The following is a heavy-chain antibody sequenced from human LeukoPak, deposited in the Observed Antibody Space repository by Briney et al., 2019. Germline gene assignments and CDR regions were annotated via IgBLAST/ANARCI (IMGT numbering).Heavy chain of an antibody. V-gene: IGHV4-34*01. CDR3: ARVLYSSGWLGTSDAFDI. CDR1: GGSFSGYY. Sequence: ASETLSLTCAVYGGSFSGYYWSWIRQPPGKGLEWIGEINHSGSTNYNPSLKSRVTISVDTSKNQFSLKLSSVTAADTAVYYCARVLYSSGWLGTSDAFDIWGQGTMVTVSS. J-gene: IGHJ3*02. D-gene: IGHD6-19*01. CDR2: INHSGST.